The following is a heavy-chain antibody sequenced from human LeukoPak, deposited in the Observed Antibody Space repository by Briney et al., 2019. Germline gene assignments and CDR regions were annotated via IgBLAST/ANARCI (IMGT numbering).Heavy chain of an antibody. J-gene: IGHJ6*03. CDR3: ARVGAPIDYYYMDV. CDR1: GGSISSYY. Sequence: SETLSLTCTVSGGSISSYYWSWIRQPAGKGLEWIGRIYTSGSTNYNPSLKSRVTMSVDTSKNQFSLKLSSVTAADTAVYYCARVGAPIDYYYMDVWGKGTTVTVSS. V-gene: IGHV4-4*07. CDR2: IYTSGST. D-gene: IGHD1-26*01.